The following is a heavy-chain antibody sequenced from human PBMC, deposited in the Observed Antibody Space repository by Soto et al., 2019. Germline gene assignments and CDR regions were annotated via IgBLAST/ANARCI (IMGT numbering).Heavy chain of an antibody. V-gene: IGHV3-23*01. CDR3: AKDLQWPRYNAFDI. CDR2: ISGSGGST. D-gene: IGHD6-19*01. CDR1: GFTFSSYA. Sequence: WGSLRLSCAASGFTFSSYARSWVRQAPGKGLEWVSAISGSGGSTYYADSVKGRFTISRDNSKNTLYLQMNSLRAEDTAVYYCAKDLQWPRYNAFDIWGQGTMVTVSS. J-gene: IGHJ3*02.